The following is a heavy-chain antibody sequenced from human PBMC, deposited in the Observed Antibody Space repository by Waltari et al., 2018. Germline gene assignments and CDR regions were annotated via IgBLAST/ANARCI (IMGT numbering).Heavy chain of an antibody. J-gene: IGHJ5*02. V-gene: IGHV4-38-2*01. CDR1: SYSISSGHY. D-gene: IGHD3-16*02. CDR3: ASVWGSYRSTLGWFDP. CDR2: IYHSEIT. Sequence: QVQLQESGPGLVKPSETLSLTCAVSSYSISSGHYWPWIRQSPGKGLEWIGSIYHSEITYYNPSLRSRVTISVDTSKNQFSLKLSSVTAADTAVYYCASVWGSYRSTLGWFDPWGQGTLVTVSS.